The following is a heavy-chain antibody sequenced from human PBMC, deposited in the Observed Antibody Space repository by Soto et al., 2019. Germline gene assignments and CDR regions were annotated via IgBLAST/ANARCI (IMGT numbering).Heavy chain of an antibody. CDR1: GFTVRSSY. D-gene: IGHD2-2*01. CDR2: IYSDDYT. Sequence: PGGSLRLSCAASGFTVRSSYMSWVRQVPGKGLEWVSIIYSDDYTYYAASVKGRFTISRDNSRNALYLQMSSLRAEDTAVYYCSKRRYCPSTTYSDYWGQGTLVTVSS. V-gene: IGHV3-66*01. CDR3: SKRRYCPSTTYSDY. J-gene: IGHJ4*01.